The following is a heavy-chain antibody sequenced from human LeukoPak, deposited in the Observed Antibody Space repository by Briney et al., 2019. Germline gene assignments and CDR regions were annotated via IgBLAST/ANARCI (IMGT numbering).Heavy chain of an antibody. D-gene: IGHD3-22*01. CDR1: GFTFSVYW. Sequence: GGSLRLSCAVSGFTFSVYWMSWVRQAPGKGLEWVANIKQDGSERYYVDSVKGRFTISRDNAKNSLYLQMNSLRAEDTAVYYCARYYDSAGYYVSRFDYWGQGTLVTVSS. CDR3: ARYYDSAGYYVSRFDY. J-gene: IGHJ4*02. CDR2: IKQDGSER. V-gene: IGHV3-7*01.